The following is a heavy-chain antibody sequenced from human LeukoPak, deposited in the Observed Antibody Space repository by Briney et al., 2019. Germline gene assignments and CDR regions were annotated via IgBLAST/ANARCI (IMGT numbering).Heavy chain of an antibody. D-gene: IGHD2-8*01. CDR3: ARVPYCTNGVCQMPFDY. CDR2: INPNIGDT. CDR1: GYTFTGHY. V-gene: IGHV1-2*02. J-gene: IGHJ4*02. Sequence: ASVKVSCKASGYTFTGHYLHWVRQAPGQGLEWMGWINPNIGDTNYTQKIQGRVTMTRDTSINTVYMELSRLRSDDTAVYYCARVPYCTNGVCQMPFDYWGQGTLVTVSS.